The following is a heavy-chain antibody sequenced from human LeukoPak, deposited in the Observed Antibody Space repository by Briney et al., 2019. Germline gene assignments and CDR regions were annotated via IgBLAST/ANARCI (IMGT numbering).Heavy chain of an antibody. V-gene: IGHV1-58*02. D-gene: IGHD1-1*01. CDR2: IVVASGNT. J-gene: IGHJ4*02. CDR3: APTNNLYYYFDY. Sequence: SVKVSCKASGFTFTNSAMQWVRQARGQRLEWIGWIVVASGNTKYAQKFQERVTITRDTSIGTAFMELRTLRSDDTAVYFCAPTNNLYYYFDYWGQGTLVTVSS. CDR1: GFTFTNSA.